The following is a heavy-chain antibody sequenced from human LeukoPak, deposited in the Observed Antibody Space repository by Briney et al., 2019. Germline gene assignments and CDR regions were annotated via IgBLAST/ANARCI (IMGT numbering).Heavy chain of an antibody. CDR3: ARDTGYYYGSGSYYAYHHAFDI. D-gene: IGHD3-10*01. Sequence: SETLSLTCTVSGGSISSYYWSWIRQPPGKGLEWIGYIYYSGSTNYNPSLKSRVTISVDTSKNQFSLKLGSVTAADTAVYYCARDTGYYYGSGSYYAYHHAFDIWGQGTMVTVSS. V-gene: IGHV4-59*01. J-gene: IGHJ3*02. CDR1: GGSISSYY. CDR2: IYYSGST.